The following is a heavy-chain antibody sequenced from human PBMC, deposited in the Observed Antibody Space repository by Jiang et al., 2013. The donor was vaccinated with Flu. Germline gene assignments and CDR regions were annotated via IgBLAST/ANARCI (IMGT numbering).Heavy chain of an antibody. Sequence: GAEVKKPGLSVRVSCKASGGTVTSYAMNWVRQAPGQGLEWVGGIIPIFGTTDFAQKFQGRVSIIADESTSTVYMELRSLRFDDTAVYYCARAIGGYSYGPVDHWGQGTLVIVTS. J-gene: IGHJ4*02. V-gene: IGHV1-69*01. CDR1: GGTVTSYA. CDR3: ARAIGGYSYGPVDH. CDR2: IIPIFGTT. D-gene: IGHD3-10*01.